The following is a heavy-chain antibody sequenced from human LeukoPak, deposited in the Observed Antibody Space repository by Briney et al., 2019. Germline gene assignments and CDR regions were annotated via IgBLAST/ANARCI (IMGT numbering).Heavy chain of an antibody. CDR2: INHSGST. Sequence: SETLSLTCAVYGGSFSGYYWSWIRQPPGKGLEWIGEINHSGSTNYNPSPKSRVTISVDTSKDQFSLKLSSVTAADTAVYHCASATVVTPPRAFDIWGQGTMVTVSS. CDR3: ASATVVTPPRAFDI. CDR1: GGSFSGYY. V-gene: IGHV4-34*01. J-gene: IGHJ3*02. D-gene: IGHD4-23*01.